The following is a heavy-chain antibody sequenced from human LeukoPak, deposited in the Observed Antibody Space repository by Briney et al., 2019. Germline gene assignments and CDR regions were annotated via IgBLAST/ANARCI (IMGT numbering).Heavy chain of an antibody. CDR3: ARDPEYGAADY. J-gene: IGHJ4*02. CDR2: IGSDNKP. V-gene: IGHV3-23*01. CDR1: GFTFSSHA. Sequence: GGSLRLSCAASGFTFSSHAMHWVRQAPGKGLEWVSSIGSDNKPHYSESVKGRFAISRDNSKNTLYLQMNSLRAEDTAVYYCARDPEYGAADYWGQGTLVTVSS. D-gene: IGHD1-26*01.